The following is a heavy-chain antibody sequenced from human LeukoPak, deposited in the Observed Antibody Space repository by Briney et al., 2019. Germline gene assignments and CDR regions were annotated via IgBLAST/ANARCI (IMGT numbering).Heavy chain of an antibody. Sequence: SETLSLTCTVSGGSISSYYWNWIRQPPGKGLAGIGYIYYSGSTNYNPSLKSRVTISVDPSKNKFSVKLSSVTAADPAVYYCARSGVITGWFDTWGQGSLVTVSS. J-gene: IGHJ5*02. V-gene: IGHV4-59*01. CDR2: IYYSGST. D-gene: IGHD2-21*01. CDR3: ARSGVITGWFDT. CDR1: GGSISSYY.